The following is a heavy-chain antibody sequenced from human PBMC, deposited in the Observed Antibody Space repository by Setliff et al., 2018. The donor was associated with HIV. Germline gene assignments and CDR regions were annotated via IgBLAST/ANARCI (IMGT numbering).Heavy chain of an antibody. V-gene: IGHV3-23*01. CDR3: ARDAAAPAAIEGAFDI. J-gene: IGHJ3*02. D-gene: IGHD2-2*02. Sequence: SLRLSCAASGFTLSSYPMSWVRQAPGKGLEWVSVISGSNTYYADSVKGRFTISRDNTKNSLYLQLNSLRAEDTAVYYCARDAAAPAAIEGAFDIWGQGTMVTVS. CDR1: GFTLSSYP. CDR2: ISGSNT.